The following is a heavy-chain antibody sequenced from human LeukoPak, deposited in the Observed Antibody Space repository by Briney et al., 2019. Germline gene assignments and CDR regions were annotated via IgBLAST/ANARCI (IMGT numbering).Heavy chain of an antibody. CDR1: GGSFSGHY. CDR2: INDSGST. V-gene: IGHV4-34*09. CDR3: AREQNYCSSTSCYIGSFDY. J-gene: IGHJ4*02. D-gene: IGHD2-2*02. Sequence: SETLSLTCAVYGGSFSGHYWSWIRQPPGKGLEWIGEINDSGSTYYNPSLKSRVTISVDTSKNQFSLKLSSVTAADTAVYYCAREQNYCSSTSCYIGSFDYWGQGTLVTVSS.